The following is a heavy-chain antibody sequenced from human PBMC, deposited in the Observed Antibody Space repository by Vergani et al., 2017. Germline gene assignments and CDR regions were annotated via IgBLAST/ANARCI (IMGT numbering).Heavy chain of an antibody. D-gene: IGHD3-10*01. Sequence: EVHLLESGGGLVQSGGSLRLSCAASGFTFSSYSMNWVRQAPGKGLEWVSSISSSSSYIYYADSVKGRFTISRDNAKNSLYLQMNSLRAEDTAVYYCTRESYTGSGSYAYWGQGALVTVSS. J-gene: IGHJ4*02. CDR1: GFTFSSYS. CDR3: TRESYTGSGSYAY. V-gene: IGHV3-21*01. CDR2: ISSSSSYI.